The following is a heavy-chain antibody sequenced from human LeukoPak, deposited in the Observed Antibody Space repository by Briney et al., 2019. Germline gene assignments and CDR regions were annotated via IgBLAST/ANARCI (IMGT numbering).Heavy chain of an antibody. J-gene: IGHJ6*03. V-gene: IGHV3-30*18. D-gene: IGHD3-22*01. CDR3: AKDGGNYYDAGGSYLMRSYMDV. CDR2: ISYDAKSN. Sequence: PGGSLRPSCATSGFTFSSYGMHWVRQVPGKGLEWVAVISYDAKSNYHVASVKGRFTISRDNSKNTLYLQMNSLRAEDTAVYYCAKDGGNYYDAGGSYLMRSYMDVWGKGTTVTVSS. CDR1: GFTFSSYG.